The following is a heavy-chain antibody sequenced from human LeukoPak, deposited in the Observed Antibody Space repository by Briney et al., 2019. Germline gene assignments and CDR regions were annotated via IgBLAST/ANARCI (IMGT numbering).Heavy chain of an antibody. V-gene: IGHV3-7*01. CDR3: ARDAEVVPAAIDYFDY. Sequence: PGGSLRLSRAASGFTFSSYWMSWVRQAPGKGLEWVANIKQDGSEKYYVDSVKGRFTISRDNAKNSLYLQMNSLRAGDTAVYYCARDAEVVPAAIDYFDYWGQGTLVTVSS. CDR2: IKQDGSEK. J-gene: IGHJ4*02. CDR1: GFTFSSYW. D-gene: IGHD2-2*02.